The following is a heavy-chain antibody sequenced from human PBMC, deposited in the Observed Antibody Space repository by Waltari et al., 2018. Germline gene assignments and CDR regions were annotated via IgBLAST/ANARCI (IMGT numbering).Heavy chain of an antibody. D-gene: IGHD3-16*01. Sequence: EVQLVETGGGLIQPGGSLRLSCAASGFTVSSNYMNWVRQAPGKGLEWVSSISGGSSYTYYADAVKGRFTISRDNVKNSLYLQMNSLRVEDTAVYYCAREWGVMIGTAAYYLDHWTQGTLVTVSS. V-gene: IGHV3-21*01. CDR3: AREWGVMIGTAAYYLDH. CDR1: GFTVSSNY. CDR2: ISGGSSYT. J-gene: IGHJ4*02.